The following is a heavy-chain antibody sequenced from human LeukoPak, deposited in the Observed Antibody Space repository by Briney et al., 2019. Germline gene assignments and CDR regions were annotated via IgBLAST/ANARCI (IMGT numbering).Heavy chain of an antibody. V-gene: IGHV4-39*07. D-gene: IGHD6-13*01. Sequence: PSETLSLTCTVSGGSISSSSYYWGWIRQPPGKGLEWIGSIYYSGSTYYNPSLKSRVTISVDTSKNQFSLKLSSVTAADTAVYYCAREEQHDNWFDPWGQGTLVTVSS. CDR3: AREEQHDNWFDP. CDR1: GGSISSSSYY. J-gene: IGHJ5*02. CDR2: IYYSGST.